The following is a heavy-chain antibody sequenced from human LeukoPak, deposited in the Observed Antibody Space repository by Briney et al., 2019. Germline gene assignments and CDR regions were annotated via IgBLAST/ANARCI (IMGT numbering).Heavy chain of an antibody. D-gene: IGHD3-10*01. CDR1: GFTFSSYG. CDR3: AKNYGSGSSVKYYYYMDV. J-gene: IGHJ6*03. V-gene: IGHV3-30*18. Sequence: GRSLRLSCAASGFTFSSYGMHWVRQAPGKGLEWVAVISYDGGNKYYADSVKGRYTISRDNSKNTLYLQMNSLRAEDSAVYYCAKNYGSGSSVKYYYYMDVWGKGTTVTISS. CDR2: ISYDGGNK.